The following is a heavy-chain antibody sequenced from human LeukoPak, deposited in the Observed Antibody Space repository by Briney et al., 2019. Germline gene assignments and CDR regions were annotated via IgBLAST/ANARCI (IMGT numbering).Heavy chain of an antibody. CDR1: GFTFSNFA. CDR3: ARDLDDSSGPYLDY. Sequence: GGSLRLSCAVSGFTFSNFAMHWVRQPPGKGLEWVAVTSYDGGNEYYAEAVEGRFTITRDNSKNTLYLQMNSLRGEDTAVYYCARDLDDSSGPYLDYWGQGTLVTVSS. D-gene: IGHD3-22*01. CDR2: TSYDGGNE. J-gene: IGHJ4*02. V-gene: IGHV3-30*03.